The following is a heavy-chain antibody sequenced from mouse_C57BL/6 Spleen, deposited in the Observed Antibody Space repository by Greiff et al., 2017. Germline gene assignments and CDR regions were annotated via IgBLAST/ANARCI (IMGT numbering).Heavy chain of an antibody. J-gene: IGHJ2*01. CDR3: ARDKDYYGSSSYYFDY. D-gene: IGHD1-1*01. CDR2: ISYDGSN. Sequence: QLQESGPGLVKPSQSLSLTCSVTGYSITSGYYWNWIRQFPGNKLEWMGYISYDGSNNYNPSRKNRISITRDTSKNQFFLKLNSVTTEDTATYYCARDKDYYGSSSYYFDYWGQGTTLTVSS. CDR1: GYSITSGYY. V-gene: IGHV3-6*01.